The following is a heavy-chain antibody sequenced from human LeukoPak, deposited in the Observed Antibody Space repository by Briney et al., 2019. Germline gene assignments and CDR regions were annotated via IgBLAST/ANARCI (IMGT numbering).Heavy chain of an antibody. D-gene: IGHD2-2*01. CDR2: INHSGST. J-gene: IGHJ6*03. CDR1: GGSFSGYY. Sequence: SETLSLTCAVYGGSFSGYYWSWIRQPPGKGLEWIGEINHSGSTNYNPSLKSRVTISVDTSKNQFSLKLSSVTAADTAVYYCAREQAVVVPAALYYYYYYMDVWGKGTTVTVSS. CDR3: AREQAVVVPAALYYYYYYMDV. V-gene: IGHV4-34*01.